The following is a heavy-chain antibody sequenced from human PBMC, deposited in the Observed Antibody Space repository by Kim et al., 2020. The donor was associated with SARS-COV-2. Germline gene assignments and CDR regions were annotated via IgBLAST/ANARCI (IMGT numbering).Heavy chain of an antibody. CDR3: ARDERRSRLGSSPYFDY. J-gene: IGHJ4*02. Sequence: SVKVSCKASGGTFSSYAISWVRQAPGQGLEWMGGIIPIFGTANYAQKFQGRVTITADESTSTAYMELSSLRSEDTAVYYCARDERRSRLGSSPYFDYWGQGTLVTVSS. CDR2: IIPIFGTA. V-gene: IGHV1-69*13. CDR1: GGTFSSYA. D-gene: IGHD1-1*01.